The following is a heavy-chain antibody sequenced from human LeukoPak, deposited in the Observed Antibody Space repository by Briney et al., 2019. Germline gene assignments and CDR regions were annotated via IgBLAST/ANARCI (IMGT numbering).Heavy chain of an antibody. CDR3: ARGSIADFWSGYTYYGMDV. V-gene: IGHV4-59*01. CDR1: GGSISSYY. Sequence: SETLSLTCTVSGGSISSYYWSWIRQPPGKGLEWIGYIYYSGSTNYNPSLKSRVTISVDTSKNQFSLKLSSVTAADTAVYYCARGSIADFWSGYTYYGMDVWGQGTSVTVSS. D-gene: IGHD3-3*01. J-gene: IGHJ6*02. CDR2: IYYSGST.